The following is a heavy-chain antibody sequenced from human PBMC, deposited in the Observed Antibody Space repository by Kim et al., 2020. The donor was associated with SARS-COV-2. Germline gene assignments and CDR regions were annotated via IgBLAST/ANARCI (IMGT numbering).Heavy chain of an antibody. CDR1: GDSVSSNSAA. CDR3: ARDIGLGAVSAAGTRNDAFDI. V-gene: IGHV6-1*01. D-gene: IGHD6-13*01. J-gene: IGHJ3*02. CDR2: TYYRSKWYN. Sequence: SQTLSLTCAISGDSVSSNSAAWNWIRQSPSRGLEWLGRTYYRSKWYNDYAVSVKSRITINPDTSKNQFSLQLNSVTPEDTAVYYCARDIGLGAVSAAGTRNDAFDIWGQGTMVTVSS.